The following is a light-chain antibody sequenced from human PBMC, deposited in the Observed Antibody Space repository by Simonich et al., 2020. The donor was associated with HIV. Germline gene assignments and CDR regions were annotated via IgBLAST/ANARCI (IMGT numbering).Light chain of an antibody. J-gene: IGKJ2*01. Sequence: EIVMTQSPATLSVSPGERATLSCSASQSVSSNLAWYQKKPGQSPRLLIYGASTRATGIPARFSGSGSGTEFTLTISSMQSEDFAVYYCQQYNNWPLFFGQGTKPEIK. V-gene: IGKV3-15*01. CDR2: GAS. CDR1: QSVSSN. CDR3: QQYNNWPLF.